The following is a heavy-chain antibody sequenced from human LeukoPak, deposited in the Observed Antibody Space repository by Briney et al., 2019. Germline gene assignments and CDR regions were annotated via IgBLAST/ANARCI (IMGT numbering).Heavy chain of an antibody. V-gene: IGHV3-9*01. CDR3: SKSYCSSTSCYFDY. J-gene: IGHJ4*02. CDR2: ISWNSGSI. Sequence: GRSLRLSCAASGFTFDDYAMHWVRQAPGEGLEWVSGISWNSGSIGYADSVKGRFTISRDNAKNSLYLQMNSLRAEDTALYYCSKSYCSSTSCYFDYWGQGTLVTVSS. D-gene: IGHD2-2*01. CDR1: GFTFDDYA.